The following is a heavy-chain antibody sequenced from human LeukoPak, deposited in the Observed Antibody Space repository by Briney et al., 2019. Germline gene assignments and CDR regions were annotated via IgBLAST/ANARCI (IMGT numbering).Heavy chain of an antibody. CDR1: GGSISSSSYY. CDR2: IYYSGST. D-gene: IGHD4-17*01. V-gene: IGHV4-61*01. Sequence: SETLSLTCTVSGGSISSSSYYWSWIRQPPGKGLEWIGYIYYSGSTNYNPSLKSRVTISVDRTKSQFSLRLNSVTPADTAVYYCARDAYGDFDSWGQGTLVTVSS. J-gene: IGHJ4*02. CDR3: ARDAYGDFDS.